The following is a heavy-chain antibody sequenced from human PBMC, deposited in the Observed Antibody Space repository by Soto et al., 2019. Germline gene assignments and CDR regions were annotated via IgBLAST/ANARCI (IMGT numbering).Heavy chain of an antibody. D-gene: IGHD2-8*01. Sequence: QVQLVQSGAEVKKPGASVKISCKASGYTFTSYYMHWVRQAPGQGLEWMGIINPSGGSTNYAQKLQGRVAMTRDTSTSTVYMELNSLRSEDTAVYYCARPPYTGCINAVCYPVDYWGQGTLVTVSS. J-gene: IGHJ4*02. V-gene: IGHV1-46*01. CDR3: ARPPYTGCINAVCYPVDY. CDR1: GYTFTSYY. CDR2: INPSGGST.